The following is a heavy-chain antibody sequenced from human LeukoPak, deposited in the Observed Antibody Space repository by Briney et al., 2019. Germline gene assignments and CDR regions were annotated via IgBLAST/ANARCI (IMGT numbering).Heavy chain of an antibody. V-gene: IGHV3-33*01. Sequence: GGTLRLSWGASGFTLSRDGVQWVREAAGKGMEWVADIWYDGSKKYYADSVKGRFTISRDNSKNTLYLQMNSLRAEDTAVYSCARASGTGWQFDYWGQGTLVTVSS. J-gene: IGHJ4*02. CDR1: GFTLSRDG. CDR3: ARASGTGWQFDY. CDR2: IWYDGSKK. D-gene: IGHD6-19*01.